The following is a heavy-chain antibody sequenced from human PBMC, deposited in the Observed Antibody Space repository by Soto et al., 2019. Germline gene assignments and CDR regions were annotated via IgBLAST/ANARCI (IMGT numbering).Heavy chain of an antibody. Sequence: VQLMESGGGLVYPGASLRLSCETSGFSFRDHSMNWVRQAPGKGLQWVSYISSTGDDIHYADSVKGRFTVSRDNAKNALFLQMNSRGDDDSAIYYWARLPKGSVVTGWGQGTLVTVPS. CDR1: GFSFRDHS. J-gene: IGHJ4*02. CDR2: ISSTGDDI. V-gene: IGHV3-48*02. D-gene: IGHD2-21*02. CDR3: ARLPKGSVVTG.